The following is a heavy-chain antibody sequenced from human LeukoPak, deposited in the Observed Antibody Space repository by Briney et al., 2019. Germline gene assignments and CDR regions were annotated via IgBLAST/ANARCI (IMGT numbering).Heavy chain of an antibody. D-gene: IGHD3-16*01. CDR3: VRQFWA. CDR1: GFSVSSDY. Sequence: GGSRRLSCAASGFSVSSDYMNWVRQAPGKGLEWVSVVYLGGGTDYADSVKGRFTISRDIPKNTLYLQMNGLRVDDTAVYYCVRQFWAWGQGTLVTVSS. J-gene: IGHJ5*02. CDR2: VYLGGGT. V-gene: IGHV3-66*04.